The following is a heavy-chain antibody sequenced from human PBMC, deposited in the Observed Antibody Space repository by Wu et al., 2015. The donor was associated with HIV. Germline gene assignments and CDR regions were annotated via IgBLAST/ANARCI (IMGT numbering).Heavy chain of an antibody. CDR3: ARDSSYGSGSYYNNYYYYGMDV. V-gene: IGHV1-69*13. Sequence: QVQLVQSGAEVKKPGSSVKVSCKASGGTFSSYAISWVRQAPGQGLEWMGRIIPIFGTANYAQKFQGRVTITADESTSTAYMELSSLRSEDTAVYYCARDSSYGSGSYYNNYYYYGMDVWGQGTTVTVSS. D-gene: IGHD3-10*01. CDR2: IIPIFGTA. J-gene: IGHJ6*02. CDR1: GGTFSSYA.